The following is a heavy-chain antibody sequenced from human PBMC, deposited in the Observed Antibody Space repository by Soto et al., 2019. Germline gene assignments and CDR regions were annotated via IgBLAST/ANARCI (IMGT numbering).Heavy chain of an antibody. CDR1: GGSISSGGYY. CDR2: IYYSGST. Sequence: KTSETLSLTCTVSGGSISSGGYYWSWIRQHPGKGLEWIGYIYYSGSTYYNPSLKSRVTISVDTSKNQFSLKLSSVTAADTAVYYCARVLGIYYDSSGYYFDYWGQGTLVTVSS. D-gene: IGHD3-22*01. J-gene: IGHJ4*02. CDR3: ARVLGIYYDSSGYYFDY. V-gene: IGHV4-31*03.